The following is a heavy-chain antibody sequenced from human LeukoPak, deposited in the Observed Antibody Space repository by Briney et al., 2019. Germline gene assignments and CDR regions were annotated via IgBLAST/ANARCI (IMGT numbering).Heavy chain of an antibody. Sequence: ASVKVSCKTSGYTFSSFDINWVRQATGQGLEWMGWMNPNSGNTGYAQKFQGRVTMTRNTSISTAYMELSSLRSEDTAVYYCARGIRALPEYSSSSERYYVDVWGKGTTVTVSS. CDR3: ARGIRALPEYSSSSERYYVDV. D-gene: IGHD6-6*01. CDR2: MNPNSGNT. J-gene: IGHJ6*03. V-gene: IGHV1-8*02. CDR1: GYTFSSFD.